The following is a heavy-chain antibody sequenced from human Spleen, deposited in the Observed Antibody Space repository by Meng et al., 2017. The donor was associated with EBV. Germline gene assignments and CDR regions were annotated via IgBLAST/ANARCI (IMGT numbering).Heavy chain of an antibody. Sequence: QLQLQETGPGLGRALETLSLTCSVSGGSVSSGSHYWGWIRQPPGKGLEWIAYMYYSRNTNYNPSLRSRVTISVDTSKNQFSLKLKSVTAADTAVYYCARAQVRGVSAFDYWGQGTLVTVSS. CDR1: GGSVSSGSHY. V-gene: IGHV4-61*01. D-gene: IGHD3-10*01. CDR3: ARAQVRGVSAFDY. CDR2: MYYSRNT. J-gene: IGHJ4*02.